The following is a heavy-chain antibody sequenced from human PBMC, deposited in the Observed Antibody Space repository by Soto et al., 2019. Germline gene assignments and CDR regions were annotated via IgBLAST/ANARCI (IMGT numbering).Heavy chain of an antibody. J-gene: IGHJ4*02. V-gene: IGHV4-59*04. CDR1: GFALSNYW. CDR3: VRVVEAATRHTDFDS. CDR2: VYYSGGT. D-gene: IGHD2-15*01. Sequence: PGGSLRLSCAASGFALSNYWMNWVRHPPGRGLEFLGSVYYSGGTYYNPSLKSRVTVSVDTSKNQVSLRVRSVTVAETAMYYCVRVVEAATRHTDFDSWGQGIVVTVSS.